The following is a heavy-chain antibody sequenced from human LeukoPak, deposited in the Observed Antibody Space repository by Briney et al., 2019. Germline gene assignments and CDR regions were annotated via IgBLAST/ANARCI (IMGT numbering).Heavy chain of an antibody. CDR1: GFTVSSNY. V-gene: IGHV3-53*01. CDR3: ARSLNWNLDY. J-gene: IGHJ4*02. CDR2: IYSGGST. D-gene: IGHD1-1*01. Sequence: GGSLRLSCAASGFTVSSNYMSWVRQAPGKGLEWVSVIYSGGSTYYADSVKGRFTISRDNSKSTLYLQMNSLRAEDTAVYYCARSLNWNLDYWGQGTLVTVSS.